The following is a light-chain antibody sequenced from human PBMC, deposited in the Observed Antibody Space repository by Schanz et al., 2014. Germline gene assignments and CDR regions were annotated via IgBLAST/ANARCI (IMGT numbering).Light chain of an antibody. J-gene: IGKJ4*01. Sequence: DIVMTQSPDSLAVSLGERATINCKSSQSILYTSDSRDHLAWYQHKPGQPPKLLIYWASTRQSGVPDRFSGSGSGTDFTLTISSLQAEDVAIYYCQHYYSLPLTFGGGTKVELK. CDR3: QHYYSLPLT. V-gene: IGKV4-1*01. CDR1: QSILYTSDSRDH. CDR2: WAS.